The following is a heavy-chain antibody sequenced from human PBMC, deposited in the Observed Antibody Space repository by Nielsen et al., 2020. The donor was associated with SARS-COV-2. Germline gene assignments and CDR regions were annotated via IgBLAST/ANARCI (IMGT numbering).Heavy chain of an antibody. J-gene: IGHJ4*02. CDR1: GFTFSSYA. D-gene: IGHD4-17*01. CDR3: ARFMTTVTTETFDY. V-gene: IGHV3-23*01. Sequence: GGSLKLSCTTSGFTFSSYAMSWVRQAPGKGLAWVSSISNSGDITYYADSVKGRFTASRDNSKNTLYLQMHSLRAEDTAIYYCARFMTTVTTETFDYWGQGTLVTVSS. CDR2: ISNSGDIT.